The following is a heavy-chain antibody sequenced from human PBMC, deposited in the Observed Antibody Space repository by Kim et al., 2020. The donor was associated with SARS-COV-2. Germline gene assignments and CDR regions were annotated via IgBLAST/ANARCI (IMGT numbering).Heavy chain of an antibody. J-gene: IGHJ4*02. CDR3: AREGAYESSGSSPDY. CDR2: ISYDGSNK. V-gene: IGHV3-30-3*01. D-gene: IGHD3-22*01. CDR1: GFTFSSYA. Sequence: GGSLRLSCAASGFTFSSYAMHWVRQAPGKGLEWVSFISYDGSNKYYADSVKGRFTISRDNSKNTLYLQMNSLRAEDTAAYYCAREGAYESSGSSPDYWGQGTQVTVSS.